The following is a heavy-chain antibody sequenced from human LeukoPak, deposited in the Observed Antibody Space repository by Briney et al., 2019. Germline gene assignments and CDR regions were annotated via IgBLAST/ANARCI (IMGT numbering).Heavy chain of an antibody. V-gene: IGHV4-30-4*07. CDR3: AGGDYDFWSGYYFRPDY. CDR2: IYYSGST. Sequence: SQTLSLTCAVSGGSISSGGYSWSWIRQPPGKGLEWIGYIYYSGSTYYNPSLKSRVTISVDTSKNQFSLKLSSVTAADTAVYYCAGGDYDFWSGYYFRPDYWGQGTLVTVSS. J-gene: IGHJ4*02. CDR1: GGSISSGGYS. D-gene: IGHD3-3*01.